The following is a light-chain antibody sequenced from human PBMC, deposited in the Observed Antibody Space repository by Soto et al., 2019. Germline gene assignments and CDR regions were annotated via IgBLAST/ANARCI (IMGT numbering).Light chain of an antibody. V-gene: IGLV2-18*02. Sequence: QSALTQPPSVSGSPGQSVTISCTGTSSDVGSYNYVSWYQQPPGTAPRLMIYEVSNRPSGVPDRFSGSRSGNTASLTISGLQPEDEADYYCNSYTSSSTYVFGTGTKVTVL. CDR1: SSDVGSYNY. CDR2: EVS. CDR3: NSYTSSSTYV. J-gene: IGLJ1*01.